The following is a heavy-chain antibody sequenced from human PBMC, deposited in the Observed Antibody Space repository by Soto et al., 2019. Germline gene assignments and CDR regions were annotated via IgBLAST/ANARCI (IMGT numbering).Heavy chain of an antibody. D-gene: IGHD6-19*01. J-gene: IGHJ4*02. CDR1: GLTFSSYA. V-gene: IGHV3-23*01. CDR3: AKGGRSGWPYFDY. CDR2: ISCSGGIT. Sequence: GGSLRLSCAASGLTFSSYAISGVHQAPGKGLEWVSAISCSGGITYYADSVKGRFTISRDNSKNTLYLQMNSRRAENTAVYYCAKGGRSGWPYFDYWGQGTLVTVSS.